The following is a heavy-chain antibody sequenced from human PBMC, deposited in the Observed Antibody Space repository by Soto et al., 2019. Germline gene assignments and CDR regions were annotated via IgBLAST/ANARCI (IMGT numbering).Heavy chain of an antibody. CDR3: AKSAGSNAYYPNDY. J-gene: IGHJ4*02. CDR2: ISGSGIST. V-gene: IGHV3-23*01. Sequence: PGGSLRLSCAASGFTFSSYAMTWVRQAPGKGLEWVSSISGSGISTYYADSVKGRFTISRDNSKNTLYLQMNSLRVEDAAVYYCAKSAGSNAYYPNDYWGQGTLVTVSS. CDR1: GFTFSSYA. D-gene: IGHD3-16*01.